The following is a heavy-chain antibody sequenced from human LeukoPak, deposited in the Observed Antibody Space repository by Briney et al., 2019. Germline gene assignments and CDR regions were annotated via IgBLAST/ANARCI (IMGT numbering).Heavy chain of an antibody. CDR3: ARASSGWYGNFDY. CDR1: GFTFSSYS. CDR2: ISSSSSYI. D-gene: IGHD6-19*01. J-gene: IGHJ4*02. Sequence: GGSLRLSCAASGFTFSSYSMNWVRQAPGKGLELVSSISSSSSYIYYADSVKGRFTISRDNAKNSLYLQMNSLRAVDTAVYYCARASSGWYGNFDYWGQGTLVTVSS. V-gene: IGHV3-21*01.